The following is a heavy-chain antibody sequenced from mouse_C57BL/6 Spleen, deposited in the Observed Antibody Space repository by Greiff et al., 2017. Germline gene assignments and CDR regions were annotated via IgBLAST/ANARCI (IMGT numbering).Heavy chain of an antibody. CDR1: GYTFTSYW. J-gene: IGHJ3*01. D-gene: IGHD2-4*01. CDR2: IDPNSGGT. Sequence: LVESGAELVKPGASVKLSCTASGYTFTSYWMHWVKQRPGRGLEWIGRIDPNSGGTKYNEKFKSKATLTVDKPSSTAYMQLSSLTSEDSAVYYCARMGDYDVGAWFAYWGQGTLVTVSA. V-gene: IGHV1-72*01. CDR3: ARMGDYDVGAWFAY.